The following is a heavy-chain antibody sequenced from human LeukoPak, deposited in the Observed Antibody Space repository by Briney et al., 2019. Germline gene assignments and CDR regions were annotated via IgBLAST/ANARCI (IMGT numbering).Heavy chain of an antibody. CDR3: ASWPQPLKLFQDI. Sequence: GRSLRLSCAASGFTFSSYAMHWVRQAPGKGLEWVAVISYDGSNKYYADSVKGRFTISRDNSKNTLYLQMNSLRAEDTAVYYCASWPQPLKLFQDIWGQGTMVTVSS. V-gene: IGHV3-30*14. D-gene: IGHD3-10*01. J-gene: IGHJ3*02. CDR1: GFTFSSYA. CDR2: ISYDGSNK.